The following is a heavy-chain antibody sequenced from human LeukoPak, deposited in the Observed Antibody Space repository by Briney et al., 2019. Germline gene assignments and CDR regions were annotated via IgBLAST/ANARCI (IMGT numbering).Heavy chain of an antibody. CDR3: ARYYDSSGYANWYFDL. V-gene: IGHV4-4*07. CDR1: GGSISSYY. J-gene: IGHJ2*01. Sequence: SETLSLTCTVSGGSISSYYWSWIRQPAGKGMEWIGRIYTSGSTNYNPSLKSRVTMSVDPSKNQFSLKLSSVTAADTAVYYCARYYDSSGYANWYFDLWGRGTLVTVSS. D-gene: IGHD3-22*01. CDR2: IYTSGST.